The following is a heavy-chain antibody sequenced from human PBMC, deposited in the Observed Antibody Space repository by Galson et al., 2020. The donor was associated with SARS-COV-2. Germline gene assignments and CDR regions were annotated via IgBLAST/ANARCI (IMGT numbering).Heavy chain of an antibody. J-gene: IGHJ3*02. D-gene: IGHD6-13*01. Sequence: SGPTLVKPTQTLTLTCTFSGFSLSTSGVGVGWIRQPPGKALEWLALIYWDDDKRYSPSLKSRLTITKDTSKNQVVLTMTNMDPVDTATYYCAHRRRYSSSWYFESVDAFDIWGQGTMVTVSS. CDR3: AHRRRYSSSWYFESVDAFDI. CDR1: GFSLSTSGVG. V-gene: IGHV2-5*02. CDR2: IYWDDDK.